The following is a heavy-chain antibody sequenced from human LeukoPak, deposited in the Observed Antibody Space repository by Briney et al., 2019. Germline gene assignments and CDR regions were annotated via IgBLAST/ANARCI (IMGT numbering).Heavy chain of an antibody. J-gene: IGHJ4*02. CDR1: GYTFTDYY. CDR3: ARGGSGWSVPHYFDY. CDR2: INPNSGGT. D-gene: IGHD6-19*01. Sequence: ASVKVSCKASGYTFTDYYMHWVRQAPGQGLEWMGWINPNSGGTNYAQKFQGRVTMTRDTSISTAYMELSRLRSDDTAAYYCARGGSGWSVPHYFDYWGQGTLVTVSS. V-gene: IGHV1-2*02.